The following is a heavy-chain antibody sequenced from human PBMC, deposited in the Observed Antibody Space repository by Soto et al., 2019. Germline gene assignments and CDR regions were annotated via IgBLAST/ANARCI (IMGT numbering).Heavy chain of an antibody. CDR2: IYSGGAI. J-gene: IGHJ4*02. CDR3: ARGVPGSPFAN. CDR1: GFTVSTNY. D-gene: IGHD1-26*01. V-gene: IGHV3-53*02. Sequence: EVQLVETGGGLIQPGGSLRLSCAASGFTVSTNYMSWVRQAPGQGLEWVSVIYSGGAIHYGDSVKGRFTISRDNSKNTLYLQMNSLRAEDTAVYYCARGVPGSPFANWGQGALVIVSS.